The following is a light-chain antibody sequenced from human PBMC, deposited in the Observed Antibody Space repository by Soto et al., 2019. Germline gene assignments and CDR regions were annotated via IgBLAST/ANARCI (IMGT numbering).Light chain of an antibody. CDR3: TSYAGSDNFCV. V-gene: IGLV2-8*01. CDR2: EVS. CDR1: SSDVGGYNY. Sequence: QSALTQPPSASGYPGQSVTISCIGTSSDVGGYNYVSWYQQYPGKAPKLMIYEVSKRPSGVPDRFSGFKSGNTASLTVSGLQPEDEADYYCTSYAGSDNFCVFGTGTKVTVL. J-gene: IGLJ1*01.